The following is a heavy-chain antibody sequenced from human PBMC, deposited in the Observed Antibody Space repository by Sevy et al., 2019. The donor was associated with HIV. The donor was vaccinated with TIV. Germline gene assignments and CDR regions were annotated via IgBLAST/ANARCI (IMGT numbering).Heavy chain of an antibody. CDR2: ISYHGRDK. Sequence: GGPLRLSCRVSGISFTTSGMHWVRQAPGKGLEWVAVISYHGRDKFYAESVKGRSNISRDNSKNMVYLQIDSLRPEDTAVYYCAKDFTGYNGLDVWGQGTMVTVSS. D-gene: IGHD3-9*01. J-gene: IGHJ6*02. CDR1: GISFTTSG. CDR3: AKDFTGYNGLDV. V-gene: IGHV3-30*18.